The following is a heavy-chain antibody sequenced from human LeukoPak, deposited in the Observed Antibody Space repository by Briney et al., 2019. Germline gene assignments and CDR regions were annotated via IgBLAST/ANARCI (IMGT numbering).Heavy chain of an antibody. CDR3: ARDSSSWYFTPHYYFDY. J-gene: IGHJ4*02. CDR1: GGSISSSSYY. D-gene: IGHD6-13*01. V-gene: IGHV4-39*06. CDR2: IYYSGST. Sequence: PSETLSLTCTVSGGSISSSSYYWGWIRQPPGKGLEWIGSIYYSGSTYYNPSLKSRVTISVDTSKNQFTLKLSSVTAADTAVYYCARDSSSWYFTPHYYFDYWGQGTLVTVSS.